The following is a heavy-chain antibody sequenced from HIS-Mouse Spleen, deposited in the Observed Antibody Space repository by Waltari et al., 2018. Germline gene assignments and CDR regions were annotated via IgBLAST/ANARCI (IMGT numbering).Heavy chain of an antibody. CDR2: INHSGST. Sequence: QVQLQQWGAGLLKPSETLSLTCAVYGGSFSGYYWSWIRQPPGKGLEGIGEINHSGSTNYNPSLKSRVTISVDTSKNQFSLKLSSVTAADTAVYYCARVSIAAPDAFDIWGQGTMVTVSS. J-gene: IGHJ3*02. D-gene: IGHD6-6*01. CDR1: GGSFSGYY. V-gene: IGHV4-34*01. CDR3: ARVSIAAPDAFDI.